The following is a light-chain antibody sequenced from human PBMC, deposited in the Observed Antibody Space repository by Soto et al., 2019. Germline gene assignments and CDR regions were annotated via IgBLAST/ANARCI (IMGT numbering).Light chain of an antibody. V-gene: IGKV1-9*01. J-gene: IGKJ1*01. CDR1: QGMSTY. Sequence: DIQLPQSPSFLSASVGDTVTITCRASQGMSTYFAWYQQKPGKAPTLLIYAASTLQSGVPSRFSGSGSGTDLTLTISSLQPEDFATYYCQQLNSYPWTFGQGTKVEIK. CDR3: QQLNSYPWT. CDR2: AAS.